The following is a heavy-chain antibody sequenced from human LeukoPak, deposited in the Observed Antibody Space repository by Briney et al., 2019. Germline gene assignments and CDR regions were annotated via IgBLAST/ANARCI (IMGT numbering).Heavy chain of an antibody. CDR3: ARVYVRQYTTNHFDY. D-gene: IGHD3-10*02. CDR2: INWNGGST. CDR1: GFTFDDYG. Sequence: GGSLRLSCAASGFTFDDYGMSWVRQAPGKGLEWVSGINWNGGSTGYADSVKGRFTISRDNAKNSLYLQMNSLRAEDTALYYCARVYVRQYTTNHFDYWGQGTLVTVSS. V-gene: IGHV3-20*04. J-gene: IGHJ4*02.